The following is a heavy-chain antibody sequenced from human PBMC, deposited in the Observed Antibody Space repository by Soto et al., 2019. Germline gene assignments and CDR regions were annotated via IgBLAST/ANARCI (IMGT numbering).Heavy chain of an antibody. Sequence: QVQLVESGGGVVQPGRSLRLSCAASGFTFSSYGMHWVRQAPGKGLEWVAVISYDGSNKYYADSVKGRFTISRDKSKNTLYLQMISLRAEDTALYYCAKPKGYYDILTGCSAMYYFDYWGQGTLVTVSS. J-gene: IGHJ4*02. CDR1: GFTFSSYG. CDR2: ISYDGSNK. V-gene: IGHV3-30*18. D-gene: IGHD3-9*01. CDR3: AKPKGYYDILTGCSAMYYFDY.